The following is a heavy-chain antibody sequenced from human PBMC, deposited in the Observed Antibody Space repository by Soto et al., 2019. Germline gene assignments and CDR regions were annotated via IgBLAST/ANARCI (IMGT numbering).Heavy chain of an antibody. D-gene: IGHD1-26*01. CDR1: GFTFTSSA. J-gene: IGHJ6*02. CDR3: AAGLQVGATYYYYYYGTDV. Sequence: TSVKVTCKASGFTFTSSAVQWVRQARGQRLEWIGWIVVGSGNTNYAQKFQGRVTMTSDMSTSTAYMGLSSLRSEDTAVYYCAAGLQVGATYYYYYYGTDVWGQGTTVTASS. CDR2: IVVGSGNT. V-gene: IGHV1-58*01.